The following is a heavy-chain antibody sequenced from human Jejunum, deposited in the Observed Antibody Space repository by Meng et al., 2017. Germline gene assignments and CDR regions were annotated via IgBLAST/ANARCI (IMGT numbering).Heavy chain of an antibody. CDR3: ASQTSTGH. V-gene: IGHV3-74*01. CDR2: IKSDGSTT. D-gene: IGHD2-2*01. CDR1: GFTFSSYW. J-gene: IGHJ4*02. Sequence: GESLKISCAVSGFTFSSYWMHWVRQAPGKGLVWVAHIKSDGSTTNYADSVKGRFTISRDNARNTLYLQMNSLTVEDTAIYYCASQTSTGHWGQGTLVTVSS.